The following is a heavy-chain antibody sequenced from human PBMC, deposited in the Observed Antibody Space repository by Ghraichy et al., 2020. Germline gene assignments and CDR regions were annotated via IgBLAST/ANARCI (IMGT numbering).Heavy chain of an antibody. J-gene: IGHJ5*02. CDR1: GYRFTGYG. V-gene: IGHV1-18*01. Sequence: ASVKVSCKASGYRFTGYGISWVRQAAGQGLEWMGWVSGYNDKTSYAQKFQDRVTMTKDTSTNTVYMELKNLTSDDTAVYYCVRDPQFDPWGQGTLVTVSS. CDR2: VSGYNDKT. CDR3: VRDPQFDP.